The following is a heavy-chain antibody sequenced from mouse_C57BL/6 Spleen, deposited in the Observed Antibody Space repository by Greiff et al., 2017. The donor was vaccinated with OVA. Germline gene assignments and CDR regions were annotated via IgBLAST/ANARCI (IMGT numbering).Heavy chain of an antibody. V-gene: IGHV5-4*03. Sequence: EVKLMESGGGLVKPGGSLKLSCAASGFTFSSYAMSWVRQTPEKRLEWVATISDGGSYTYYPDNVKGRFTISRDNAKNNLYLQMSHLKSEDTAMYYCAGGGDSSDDFDYWGQGTTLTVSS. J-gene: IGHJ2*01. CDR1: GFTFSSYA. CDR2: ISDGGSYT. D-gene: IGHD3-3*01. CDR3: AGGGDSSDDFDY.